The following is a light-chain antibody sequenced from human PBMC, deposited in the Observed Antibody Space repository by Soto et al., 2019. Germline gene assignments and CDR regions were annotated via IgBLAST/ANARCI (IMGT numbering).Light chain of an antibody. V-gene: IGKV1-33*01. CDR3: QHYNSYSEA. CDR1: QDISNY. CDR2: DAS. J-gene: IGKJ1*01. Sequence: DIQMTQSPSSLSASVGDRVTITCQASQDISNYLNWYQQKPGQAPKLLIYDASNLETGVPSRFSGSGSGTDFTFTISSLQPEDIATYYCQHYNSYSEAFGQGTKVELK.